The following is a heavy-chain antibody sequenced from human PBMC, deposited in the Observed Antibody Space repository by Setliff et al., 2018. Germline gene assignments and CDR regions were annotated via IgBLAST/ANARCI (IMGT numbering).Heavy chain of an antibody. V-gene: IGHV1-8*02. CDR3: ARGVYSGSLPDY. CDR1: GYTFTNYG. J-gene: IGHJ4*02. Sequence: ASVKVSCKASGYTFTNYGINWVRQAPGQGLEWMGWMNPNSGNTGYAQKFQGRVTMTRNTSISTAYMELSSLRSEDTAVYYCARGVYSGSLPDYWGQGTLVTVSS. CDR2: MNPNSGNT. D-gene: IGHD1-26*01.